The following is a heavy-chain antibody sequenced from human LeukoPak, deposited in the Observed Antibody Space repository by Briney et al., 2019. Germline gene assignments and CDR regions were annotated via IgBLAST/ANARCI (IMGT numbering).Heavy chain of an antibody. J-gene: IGHJ4*02. Sequence: ASVKVSCKASGYTFTSYAMHWVRQAPGQRLEWMGWINAGNGNTKYSQKFQGRVTITRDTSASTAYMELSSLRSEDTAVYYCARGPASVDTAMVAFDYWGQGTLVTVSS. CDR2: INAGNGNT. D-gene: IGHD5-18*01. V-gene: IGHV1-3*01. CDR3: ARGPASVDTAMVAFDY. CDR1: GYTFTSYA.